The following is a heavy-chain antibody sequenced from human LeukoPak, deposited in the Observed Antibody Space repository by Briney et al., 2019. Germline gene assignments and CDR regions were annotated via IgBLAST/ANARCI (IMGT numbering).Heavy chain of an antibody. Sequence: GGSLRLSCAASGFTFSSYSMNWVRQAPGKGLEWVSYISSSSSTIYYADSVKGRFTISRDNAKNSLYLQMNSLRAEDTAVYYCARDPRLLWFGEPLYFDYWGQGTLVTVSS. CDR3: ARDPRLLWFGEPLYFDY. CDR1: GFTFSSYS. J-gene: IGHJ4*02. V-gene: IGHV3-48*01. CDR2: ISSSSSTI. D-gene: IGHD3-10*01.